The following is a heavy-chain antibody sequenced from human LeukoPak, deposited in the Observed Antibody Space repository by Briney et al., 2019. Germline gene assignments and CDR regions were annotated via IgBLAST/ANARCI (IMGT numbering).Heavy chain of an antibody. J-gene: IGHJ4*02. V-gene: IGHV3-21*01. D-gene: IGHD3-22*01. CDR2: ISTSSNYI. CDR1: GFTFSAYS. Sequence: PGGSLRLSCAASGFTFSAYSMSWVRQAPGKGLEWVSSISTSSNYIYYADSMKGRFTISRDNAKNSLDLQMNSLRAEDTAVYYCARESHDGSGYVVNWGQGTLVTVSP. CDR3: ARESHDGSGYVVN.